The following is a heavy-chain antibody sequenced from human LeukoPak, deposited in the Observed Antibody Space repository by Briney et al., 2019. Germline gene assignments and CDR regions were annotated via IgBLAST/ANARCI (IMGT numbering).Heavy chain of an antibody. V-gene: IGHV3-7*01. CDR1: GFTFSNNW. J-gene: IGHJ6*03. D-gene: IGHD2-15*01. Sequence: GGSLRLSCAASGFTFSNNWMTWVRQARGKGLEWVANIKEDGSETYYVDSVRGRFIVSRDNAKNSLYLQMSRLRAADTAIYYCARVVPCSSSSCYSLHYYMDVWGKGTTVTVSS. CDR3: ARVVPCSSSSCYSLHYYMDV. CDR2: IKEDGSET.